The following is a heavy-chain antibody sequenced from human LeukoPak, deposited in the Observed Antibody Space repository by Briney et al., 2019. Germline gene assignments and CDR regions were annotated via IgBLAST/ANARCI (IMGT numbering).Heavy chain of an antibody. CDR1: GYTFTSYG. CDR3: ARGYVVVVVAATGGADAFDI. Sequence: GASVKVSCKASGYTFTSYGISWVRQAPGQGLEWMGWISAYNGNTNYAQKLQGRVTMTTDTSTSTAYMELRSLRSDDTAVYYCARGYVVVVVAATGGADAFDIWGQGTMVTVSS. V-gene: IGHV1-18*01. CDR2: ISAYNGNT. D-gene: IGHD2-15*01. J-gene: IGHJ3*02.